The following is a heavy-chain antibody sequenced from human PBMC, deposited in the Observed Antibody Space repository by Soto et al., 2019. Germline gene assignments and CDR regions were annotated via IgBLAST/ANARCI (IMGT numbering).Heavy chain of an antibody. V-gene: IGHV3-33*01. CDR3: VRDYTSAMVSYYFDY. Sequence: QVQLVESGGGVVQSGRSLRLSCAASGFTFSTYGMHWVRQAPGRGLEWVGVIWYDGSNKYYADSVRGRFTISRDNYKNTLYLQMNSLRAEDTAVYYCVRDYTSAMVSYYFDYWGQGTLVTVSS. CDR2: IWYDGSNK. J-gene: IGHJ4*02. CDR1: GFTFSTYG. D-gene: IGHD5-18*01.